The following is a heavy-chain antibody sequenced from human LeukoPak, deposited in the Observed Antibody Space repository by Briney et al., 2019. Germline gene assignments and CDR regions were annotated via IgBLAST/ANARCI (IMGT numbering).Heavy chain of an antibody. CDR2: INHSGST. J-gene: IGHJ5*02. Sequence: SGTLSLTCAVSGGSISSSNWWSWVRQPPGKGLEWIGEINHSGSTNYNPSLKSRVTISVDTSKNQFSLKLSSVTAADTAVYYCARTASVAGIFWFDPWGQGTLVTVSS. V-gene: IGHV4-4*02. D-gene: IGHD6-19*01. CDR3: ARTASVAGIFWFDP. CDR1: GGSISSSNW.